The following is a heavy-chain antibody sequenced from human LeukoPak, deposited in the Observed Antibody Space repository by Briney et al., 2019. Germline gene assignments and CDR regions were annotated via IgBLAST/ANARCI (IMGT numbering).Heavy chain of an antibody. CDR2: ISSSSSYI. CDR1: GFTFSSYS. V-gene: IGHV3-21*01. J-gene: IGHJ4*02. Sequence: GSLRLSCAASGFTFSSYSMNWVRQAPGKGLEWVSSISSSSSYIYYADSVKGRFTISRDNAKNSLCLQMNSLRAEDTAVYYCARDSHAYYDILTGYGSLDYWGQGTLVTVSS. CDR3: ARDSHAYYDILTGYGSLDY. D-gene: IGHD3-9*01.